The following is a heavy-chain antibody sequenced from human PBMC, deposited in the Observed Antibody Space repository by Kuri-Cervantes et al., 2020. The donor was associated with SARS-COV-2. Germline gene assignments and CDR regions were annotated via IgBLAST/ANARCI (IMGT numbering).Heavy chain of an antibody. CDR3: ARDRNFPYVVRGGSGAFDI. J-gene: IGHJ3*02. CDR1: GGSFSGYY. Sequence: SETLSLPCADPGGSFSGYYWSWIRQPPGEGLGWIGVINHSGSTNYNPSLKCAVSISVDTSKNQFSLKLSSVTAANTAVYYCARDRNFPYVVRGGSGAFDIWGQGTMVTVSS. D-gene: IGHD3-10*01. CDR2: INHSGST. V-gene: IGHV4-34*01.